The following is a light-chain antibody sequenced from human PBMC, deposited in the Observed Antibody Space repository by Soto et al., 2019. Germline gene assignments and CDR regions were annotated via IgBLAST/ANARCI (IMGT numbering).Light chain of an antibody. Sequence: QSVLTQPPSVSGAAGQRVTNSCTGSSSNIGAGYDVHWYHQLPGTAPKLLIYGNSNRPSGVPDRFSGSKSGTSASLAITGLQAEDEADYYCQSYDISLSVVFGGGTKLTVL. V-gene: IGLV1-40*01. CDR2: GNS. J-gene: IGLJ2*01. CDR1: SSNIGAGYD. CDR3: QSYDISLSVV.